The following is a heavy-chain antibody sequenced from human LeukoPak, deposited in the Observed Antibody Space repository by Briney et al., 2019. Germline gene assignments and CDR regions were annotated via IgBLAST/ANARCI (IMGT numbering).Heavy chain of an antibody. Sequence: GESLKISCKGSGYSFTNYWIAWVRQMPGKGLEWMGIIYPGDSDTRYSPSFQGQVTISADKSFSTAYLQWSSLKASDSAMHYCARQDGSAWYYFDYWAQGTLVTVSS. CDR2: IYPGDSDT. CDR1: GYSFTNYW. V-gene: IGHV5-51*01. CDR3: ARQDGSAWYYFDY. J-gene: IGHJ4*02. D-gene: IGHD6-19*01.